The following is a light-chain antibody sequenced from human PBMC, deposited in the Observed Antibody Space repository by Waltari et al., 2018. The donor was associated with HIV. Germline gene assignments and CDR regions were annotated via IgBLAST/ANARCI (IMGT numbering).Light chain of an antibody. V-gene: IGLV2-14*03. CDR3: SSYSTITSLYV. CDR1: VVDSGPEIY. Sequence: QSALAQPASVSGSPGQSITISCAGAVVDSGPEIYVSWYQPHPGRAPRLIIYILSRRPSGVSDRFSGSRSDMSATLTISGLQSDDEAHYYCSSYSTITSLYVFGTGTKVTVL. CDR2: ILS. J-gene: IGLJ1*01.